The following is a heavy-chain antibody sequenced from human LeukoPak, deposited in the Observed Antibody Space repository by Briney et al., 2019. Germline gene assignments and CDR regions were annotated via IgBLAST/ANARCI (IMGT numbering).Heavy chain of an antibody. V-gene: IGHV4-38-2*02. Sequence: QASETLSLTCAVSGYSMSSGYHGGWIRQPPGRGLGWIASIYFTESTYYNPSLKSRVTMSLDTSKNQFSLKLTSVTAADTAVYYCARDFPLLSNNYFGMDVWGKGTTVTVSS. CDR1: GYSMSSGYH. D-gene: IGHD2/OR15-2a*01. CDR2: IYFTEST. J-gene: IGHJ6*04. CDR3: ARDFPLLSNNYFGMDV.